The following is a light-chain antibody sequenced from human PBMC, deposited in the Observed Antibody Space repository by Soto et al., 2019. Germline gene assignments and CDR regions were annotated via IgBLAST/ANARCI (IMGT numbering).Light chain of an antibody. Sequence: EIVMTQSPATLSVSPGERVTLSCRASQSVRSNLAWYQQKPGQAPRLLIYGASTRATGIPDRFSGSGSGTDFTLTISGLEPEDFVVFYCYQYGSSPPTFGQGTKVDIK. CDR1: QSVRSN. V-gene: IGKV3-20*01. CDR2: GAS. CDR3: YQYGSSPPT. J-gene: IGKJ1*01.